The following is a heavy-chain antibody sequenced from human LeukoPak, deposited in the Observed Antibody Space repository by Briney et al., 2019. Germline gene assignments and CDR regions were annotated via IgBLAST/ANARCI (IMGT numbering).Heavy chain of an antibody. CDR2: ISYDGSNK. D-gene: IGHD6-19*01. J-gene: IGHJ4*02. Sequence: PGGSLRLSCAASGFTFSSYAMHWVRQAPGKGLEWVAVISYDGSNKYYADSVRGRCTISRDNSKNTLYLQMNSLRAEETAVYYCAKAASSGWTLDYWGQGTLVTVSS. CDR1: GFTFSSYA. CDR3: AKAASSGWTLDY. V-gene: IGHV3-30-3*01.